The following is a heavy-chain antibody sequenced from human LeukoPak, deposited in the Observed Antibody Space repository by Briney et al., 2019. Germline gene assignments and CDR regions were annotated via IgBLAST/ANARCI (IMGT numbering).Heavy chain of an antibody. Sequence: GGSLRLSCAASGFTFSSYSMNWVRQAPGKGLEWVSSISTSSSYKYYADSVKGRFTISGDNAKNSLYLQMNSLRAEDTAVYYCERAVIISRLWYYFDYWGQGTLVTVSS. D-gene: IGHD3-10*01. CDR2: ISTSSSYK. V-gene: IGHV3-21*01. CDR1: GFTFSSYS. J-gene: IGHJ4*02. CDR3: ERAVIISRLWYYFDY.